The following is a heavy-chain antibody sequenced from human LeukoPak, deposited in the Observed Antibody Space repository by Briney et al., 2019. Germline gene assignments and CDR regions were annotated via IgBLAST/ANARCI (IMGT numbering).Heavy chain of an antibody. CDR1: GGFFSGSY. D-gene: IGHD3-10*01. Sequence: SETLSLTCAVYGGFFSGSYWTWIRQPPGKGLEWIGEINHSGSTNSNPSLKSRVTTSVDTSKKQFSLQLTSVTAADTVVYYCARRLGRRFGERFYYYYYMDVWGKGTTVTISS. V-gene: IGHV4-34*01. CDR3: ARRLGRRFGERFYYYYYMDV. J-gene: IGHJ6*03. CDR2: INHSGST.